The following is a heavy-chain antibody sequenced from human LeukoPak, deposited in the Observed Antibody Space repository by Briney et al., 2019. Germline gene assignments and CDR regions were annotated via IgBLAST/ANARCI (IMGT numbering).Heavy chain of an antibody. CDR2: IIPILGIA. J-gene: IGHJ4*02. D-gene: IGHD5-24*01. Sequence: SVKVSCKASGGTFSSYTISWVRQAPGQGLEWMGRIIPILGIANYAQKFQGRVTITADKSTSTAYMKLSSLRSEDTAVYYCASGFRDGYNYDYWGQGTLDTVSS. V-gene: IGHV1-69*02. CDR3: ASGFRDGYNYDY. CDR1: GGTFSSYT.